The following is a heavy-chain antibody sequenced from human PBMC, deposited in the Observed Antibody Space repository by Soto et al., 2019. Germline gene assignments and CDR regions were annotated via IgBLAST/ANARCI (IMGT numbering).Heavy chain of an antibody. CDR1: GGSFSGYF. Sequence: QVQLQQWGAGLLKASETLSLTCVVSGGSFSGYFWTWIRQSPGRGLEWIGEISHSGSRNYNPAFQSRVILSFDSYKTHVSLKLSSVTAADSATYFCASGLAYDRPITVAEPFDSWGQGTLVTVSS. D-gene: IGHD6-19*01. CDR2: ISHSGSR. V-gene: IGHV4-34*02. J-gene: IGHJ4*02. CDR3: ASGLAYDRPITVAEPFDS.